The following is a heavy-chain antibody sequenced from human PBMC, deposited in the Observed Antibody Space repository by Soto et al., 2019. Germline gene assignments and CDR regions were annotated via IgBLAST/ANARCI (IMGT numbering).Heavy chain of an antibody. J-gene: IGHJ6*02. V-gene: IGHV1-8*01. Sequence: ASVKVSCKASGYTFTSYDINWVRQATGQGVEWMGWMNPNSGNTGYAQKFQGRVTMTRNTSISTAYMELSSLRSEDTAVYYCARGPRITIFGVVITRVYYYYGMDVWGQGTTVTVSS. CDR1: GYTFTSYD. CDR2: MNPNSGNT. D-gene: IGHD3-3*01. CDR3: ARGPRITIFGVVITRVYYYYGMDV.